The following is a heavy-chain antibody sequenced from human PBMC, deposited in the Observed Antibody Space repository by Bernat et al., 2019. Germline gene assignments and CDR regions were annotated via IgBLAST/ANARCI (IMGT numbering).Heavy chain of an antibody. CDR3: ARDRALGWGPYYFDY. V-gene: IGHV1-18*01. Sequence: QVQLVQSGAEVKKPGASVKVSCKASGYTFTSYGISWVRQAPGQGLEWMGWISAYNGNTNYAQKLQGKVTMTTDTSTSTAYMGLRSLRSDDTAVYYCARDRALGWGPYYFDYWGQGTLVTVSS. J-gene: IGHJ4*02. CDR1: GYTFTSYG. D-gene: IGHD3-16*01. CDR2: ISAYNGNT.